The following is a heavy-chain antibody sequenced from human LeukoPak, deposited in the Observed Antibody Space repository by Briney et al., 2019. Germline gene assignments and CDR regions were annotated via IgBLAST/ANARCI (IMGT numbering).Heavy chain of an antibody. CDR1: GFTFSNAW. CDR2: IWYDGSNK. D-gene: IGHD3-10*01. J-gene: IGHJ4*02. V-gene: IGHV3-33*08. Sequence: PGGSLRLSCAASGFTFSNAWMSWVRQAPGKGLEWVAVIWYDGSNKYYADSVKGRFTISRDNSKNTLYLQMNSLRAEDTAVYYCARDLSMVRGPVNIDYWGQGTLVTVSS. CDR3: ARDLSMVRGPVNIDY.